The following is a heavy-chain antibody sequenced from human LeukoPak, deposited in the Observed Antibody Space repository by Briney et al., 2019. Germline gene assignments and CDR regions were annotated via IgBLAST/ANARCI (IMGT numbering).Heavy chain of an antibody. Sequence: PGGPLTLSCAVCGCTFSRYSVNWVGQAPEKGLDCVSSISSSSSYIYYADSVKGRFTISRDNAKNSLYLQMNSLRAEDTAVYYCASGRSSWYSLGYYYMDVWGKGTTVTVSS. CDR1: GCTFSRYS. D-gene: IGHD6-13*01. CDR3: ASGRSSWYSLGYYYMDV. J-gene: IGHJ6*03. CDR2: ISSSSSYI. V-gene: IGHV3-21*01.